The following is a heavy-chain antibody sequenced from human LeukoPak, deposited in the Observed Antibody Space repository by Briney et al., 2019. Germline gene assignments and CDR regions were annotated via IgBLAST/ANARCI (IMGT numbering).Heavy chain of an antibody. V-gene: IGHV1-18*01. Sequence: ASVKVSCKASGYTYTHHGITWVRQAPGQGLEWMGWISAYNGDTIYEQNFQGRVTLTTDSSTSTAYMELRSLRSDDTAVYFCARDPSNTSGWFQYFDLWGRGTLVTVSS. J-gene: IGHJ2*01. CDR3: ARDPSNTSGWFQYFDL. D-gene: IGHD6-19*01. CDR2: ISAYNGDT. CDR1: GYTYTHHG.